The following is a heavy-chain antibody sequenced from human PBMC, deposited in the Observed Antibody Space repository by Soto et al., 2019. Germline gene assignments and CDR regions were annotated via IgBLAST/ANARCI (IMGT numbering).Heavy chain of an antibody. CDR1: GGSISSSSYY. D-gene: IGHD6-6*01. V-gene: IGHV4-39*07. Sequence: SETLSLTCTVSGGSISSSSYYWGWIRQPPGKGLEWIGSIYYSGSTYYNPSLKSRVTISVDTSKNQFSLKLSSVTAADTAVYYCARAEYSSLYYYYGMDVWGQGTTVTVSS. CDR2: IYYSGST. J-gene: IGHJ6*02. CDR3: ARAEYSSLYYYYGMDV.